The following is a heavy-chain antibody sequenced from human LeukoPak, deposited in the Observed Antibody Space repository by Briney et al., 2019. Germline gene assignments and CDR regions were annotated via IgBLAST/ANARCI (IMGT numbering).Heavy chain of an antibody. J-gene: IGHJ4*02. Sequence: PSETLSLTCTVSGGSISSYYWSWIRQPPGKGLEWIGYIYYSGSTNYNPSLKSRVTISVDTSKNQFSLKLSSVTAADTAVYYCARVWWAPGRMGFDYWGQGTLVTVSS. CDR2: IYYSGST. D-gene: IGHD2-15*01. CDR1: GGSISSYY. CDR3: ARVWWAPGRMGFDY. V-gene: IGHV4-59*08.